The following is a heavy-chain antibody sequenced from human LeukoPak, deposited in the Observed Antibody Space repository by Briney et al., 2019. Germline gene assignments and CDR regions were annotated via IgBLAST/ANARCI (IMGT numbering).Heavy chain of an antibody. Sequence: GGSLRLSCAASGFTFSSTWMNWVLQGPGKGLEWVSRITSDGSSTIYADSVKGRFTISRDNAKSTVYLQMNSLRAEDTAVYFCARDRYYIFDYWGQGAPVTVSS. CDR3: ARDRYYIFDY. V-gene: IGHV3-74*01. D-gene: IGHD3-10*01. CDR2: ITSDGSST. CDR1: GFTFSSTW. J-gene: IGHJ4*02.